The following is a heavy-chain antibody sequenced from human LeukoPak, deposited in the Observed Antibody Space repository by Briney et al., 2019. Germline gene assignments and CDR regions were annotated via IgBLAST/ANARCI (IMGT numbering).Heavy chain of an antibody. CDR1: GFTFSSYG. CDR3: AKVSGSGPGLFDY. J-gene: IGHJ4*02. D-gene: IGHD6-19*01. V-gene: IGHV3-23*01. Sequence: GGSLRLSCVASGFTFSSYGMSWVRQAPGKGLEWVSAISGSGGSTYYADSVEGRFTISRDNSKNTLYLQMNSLRAEDTAVYYCAKVSGSGPGLFDYWGQGTLVTVSS. CDR2: ISGSGGST.